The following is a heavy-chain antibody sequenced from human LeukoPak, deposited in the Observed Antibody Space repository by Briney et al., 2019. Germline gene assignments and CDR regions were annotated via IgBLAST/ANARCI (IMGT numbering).Heavy chain of an antibody. V-gene: IGHV4-39*01. D-gene: IGHD3-3*01. CDR1: GDSIRSNNYY. CDR2: IYDTGST. J-gene: IGHJ4*02. Sequence: PSETLSLTCTVSGDSIRSNNYYWGWIRQPPGKGLEWIGSIYDTGSTFYNPSLKSRVIISVDTSKNQFSLKLSSVTAADTAVYYCQSRFLEWLLDYWGQGTLVTVSS. CDR3: QSRFLEWLLDY.